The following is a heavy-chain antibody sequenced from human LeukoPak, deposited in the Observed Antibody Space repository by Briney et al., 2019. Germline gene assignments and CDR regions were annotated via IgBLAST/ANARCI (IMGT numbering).Heavy chain of an antibody. V-gene: IGHV3-48*03. CDR1: GFPFSVYE. CDR3: ALLAVASDFDY. D-gene: IGHD6-19*01. CDR2: IGSSGAIR. Sequence: GGSLRLSCAVSGFPFSVYEMNWVRQAPGKGVEWVSNIGSSGAIRHYADSVKGRFSISRDNAENSLFLQMNSLRVEDTGIYYCALLAVASDFDYWGQGALVTVSS. J-gene: IGHJ4*02.